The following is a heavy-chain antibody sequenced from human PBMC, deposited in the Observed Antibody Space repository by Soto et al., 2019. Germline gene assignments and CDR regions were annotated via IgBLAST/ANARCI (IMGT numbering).Heavy chain of an antibody. V-gene: IGHV1-46*03. J-gene: IGHJ6*03. CDR3: ARQTVTVTSKTYYMDV. CDR1: GYTFASYY. D-gene: IGHD4-4*01. CDR2: INPSGGST. Sequence: ASVKVSCKASGYTFASYYMHWVRQAPGQGLEWMGIINPSGGSTSYAQKFQGRVTMNRDTSTSTVYMELSSLRSEDTAVYYCARQTVTVTSKTYYMDVWGKGTTVTVS.